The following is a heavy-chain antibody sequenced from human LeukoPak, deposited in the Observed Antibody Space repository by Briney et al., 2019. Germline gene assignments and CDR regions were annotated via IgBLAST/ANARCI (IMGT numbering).Heavy chain of an antibody. CDR1: GFTFTYYA. CDR2: INQDGSDRSDK. D-gene: IGHD3-10*01. J-gene: IGHJ4*02. Sequence: GGSLRLSCAASGFTFTYYAMHWVRQAPGKGLEWVAHINQDGSDRSDKYYVDSVKGRFTVSRDNAKNSLYLQMNNLRAEDTAVYYCATHPGDYWFGYLQLWGQGTLVTVSS. V-gene: IGHV3-7*01. CDR3: ATHPGDYWFGYLQL.